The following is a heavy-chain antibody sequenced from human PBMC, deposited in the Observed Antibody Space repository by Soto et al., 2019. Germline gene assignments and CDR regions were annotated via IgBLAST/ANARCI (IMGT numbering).Heavy chain of an antibody. V-gene: IGHV1-18*01. J-gene: IGHJ3*01. CDR2: ISTHNGYT. CDR3: ARVAKATVLEFAFYF. Sequence: QVQLVQSGAEVKKPGASVKVSCKASGYTFTYYGISWVRQAPGQGLEWMGWISTHNGYTNYAQKFQNRVTLTTDTAMSTAYMEVRSLRSDDTAVYYCARVAKATVLEFAFYFWGQGTFVTVSS. CDR1: GYTFTYYG. D-gene: IGHD3-3*01.